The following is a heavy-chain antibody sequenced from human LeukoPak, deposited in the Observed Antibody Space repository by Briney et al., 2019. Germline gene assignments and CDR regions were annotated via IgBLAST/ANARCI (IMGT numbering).Heavy chain of an antibody. CDR2: IYSGGNT. CDR1: GFTVTSNY. CDR3: AKADGSHTLALDY. D-gene: IGHD1-26*01. J-gene: IGHJ4*02. V-gene: IGHV3-66*01. Sequence: GGSLRLSCAASGFTVTSNYMSWVRQAPGKGLEWVSVIYSGGNTYYADSVKGRFTISRDNSKNTLYFQMNSLKSEDTGVYYCAKADGSHTLALDYWGQGTLVTVSS.